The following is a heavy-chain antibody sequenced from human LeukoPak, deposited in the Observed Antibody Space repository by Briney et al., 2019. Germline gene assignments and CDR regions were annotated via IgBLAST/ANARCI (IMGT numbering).Heavy chain of an antibody. Sequence: PSETLSLTCTVSGGSISSYYWSWIRQPPGKGLEWIGYIYYSGSTNYNPSLKSRVTISVDTSKNQFSLKLSSVTAADTAVYYCARADYGLYVDYWGQGTLVTASS. CDR1: GGSISSYY. D-gene: IGHD4-17*01. J-gene: IGHJ4*02. CDR3: ARADYGLYVDY. V-gene: IGHV4-59*01. CDR2: IYYSGST.